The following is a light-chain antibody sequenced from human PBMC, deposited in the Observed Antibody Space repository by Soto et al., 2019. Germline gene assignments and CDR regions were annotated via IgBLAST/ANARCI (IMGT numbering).Light chain of an antibody. CDR1: SSDVGSYNY. CDR2: EVS. J-gene: IGLJ3*02. Sequence: QSALTQPASVSGSPGQSITISCTGTSSDVGSYNYVSWYQQHPGKAPKLMIYEVSNRPSWVSNRFSGSKSGNTASLTISGLQAEDEADYYCSSYTVSSIDWVFGRGTKLTVL. V-gene: IGLV2-14*01. CDR3: SSYTVSSIDWV.